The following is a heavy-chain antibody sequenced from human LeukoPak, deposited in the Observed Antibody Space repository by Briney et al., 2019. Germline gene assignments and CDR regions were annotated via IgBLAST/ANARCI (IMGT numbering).Heavy chain of an antibody. V-gene: IGHV4-34*01. D-gene: IGHD3-22*01. CDR1: GGSFSGYY. J-gene: IGHJ3*02. CDR2: INHSGST. CDR3: ARGQYTYYYDSSAKRDAFDI. Sequence: SETLSLTCAVYGGSFSGYYWSWIRQPPGKGLEWIGEINHSGSTNYNPSLKSRVTISVDTSKNQFSLKLSSVTAADTAVYYCARGQYTYYYDSSAKRDAFDIWGQGTMVTVSS.